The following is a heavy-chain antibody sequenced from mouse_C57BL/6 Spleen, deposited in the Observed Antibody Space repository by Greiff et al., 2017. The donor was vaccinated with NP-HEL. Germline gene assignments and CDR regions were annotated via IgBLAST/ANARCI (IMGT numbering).Heavy chain of an antibody. CDR2: IYPGDGDT. J-gene: IGHJ4*01. D-gene: IGHD2-3*01. CDR3: ARSLIYDGYYGAMDY. Sequence: QVQLQQSGAELVKPGASVKISCKASGYAFSSYWMNWVKQRPGKGLEWIGQIYPGDGDTNYNGKFKGKATLTADKSSSTAYMQLSSLTSEDSAVYFCARSLIYDGYYGAMDYWGQGTSVTVSS. V-gene: IGHV1-80*01. CDR1: GYAFSSYW.